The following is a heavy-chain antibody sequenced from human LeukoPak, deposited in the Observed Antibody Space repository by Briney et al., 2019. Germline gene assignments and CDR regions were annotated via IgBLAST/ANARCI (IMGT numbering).Heavy chain of an antibody. V-gene: IGHV3-53*01. D-gene: IGHD1-26*01. J-gene: IGHJ3*02. CDR3: ARGGDIVGATRSAFDI. CDR2: LSSGGTT. CDR1: GFTVSSNY. Sequence: GASLRLSCAASGFTVSSNYMSWVRQAPGKGLEWVSVLSSGGTTYYADSVKGRFTISRDNSKNTLYPQMNSLRAEDTAIYYCARGGDIVGATRSAFDIWGQGTMVTVSS.